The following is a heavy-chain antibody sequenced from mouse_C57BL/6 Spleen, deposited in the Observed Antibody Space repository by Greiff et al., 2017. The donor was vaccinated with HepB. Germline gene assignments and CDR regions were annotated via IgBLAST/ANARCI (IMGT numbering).Heavy chain of an antibody. D-gene: IGHD1-1*01. CDR2: INPNNGGT. V-gene: IGHV1-18*01. Sequence: EVQLQQSGPELVKPGASVKIPCKASGYTFTDYNMDWVKQSHGKSLEWIGDINPNNGGTIYNQKFKGKATLTVDKSSSTAYMELRSLTSEDTAVYYCARRGYYYGRTPYAMDYWGQGTSVTVSS. CDR1: GYTFTDYN. J-gene: IGHJ4*01. CDR3: ARRGYYYGRTPYAMDY.